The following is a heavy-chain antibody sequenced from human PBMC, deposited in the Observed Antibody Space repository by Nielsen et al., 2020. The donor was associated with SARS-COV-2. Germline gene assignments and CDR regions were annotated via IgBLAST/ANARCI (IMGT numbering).Heavy chain of an antibody. CDR2: ISYDGSNK. V-gene: IGHV3-30*03. J-gene: IGHJ3*02. D-gene: IGHD2-2*01. Sequence: VRQMPGKGLEWVAVISYDGSNKYYAGSVKGRFTISRDNSKNTLYLQMNSLRAEDTAVYYCARDYDIVVVPAAMGAFDIWGQGTMVTVSS. CDR3: ARDYDIVVVPAAMGAFDI.